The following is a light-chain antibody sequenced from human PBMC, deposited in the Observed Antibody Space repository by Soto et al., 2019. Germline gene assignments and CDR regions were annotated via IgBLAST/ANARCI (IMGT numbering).Light chain of an antibody. Sequence: QSVLTQPPSASGTPGQRVTISCSGSSSNIGSNYVYWYQQLPGTAPKLLIYRNNQRPSGVPDRFSGAKSGTSASLAISGFRSEDEADYYCAAWDDSLSAPWVFGGGTKLTVL. CDR2: RNN. J-gene: IGLJ3*02. CDR1: SSNIGSNY. CDR3: AAWDDSLSAPWV. V-gene: IGLV1-47*01.